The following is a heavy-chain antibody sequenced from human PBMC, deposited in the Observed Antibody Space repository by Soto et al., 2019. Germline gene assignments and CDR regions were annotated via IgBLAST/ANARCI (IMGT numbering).Heavy chain of an antibody. Sequence: EVQLLESGGGLVQPGGSLRLSCAASGFTFSSCAMGWVRQAPGKGLEWVSDIIDSGGSTDYADSVKGRFTISRDNPKSRLYLQMNSLRAEDTALYYCAKGRSYYYYYGVDVGGQGTTVTVSS. CDR3: AKGRSYYYYYGVDV. J-gene: IGHJ6*02. CDR2: IIDSGGST. V-gene: IGHV3-23*01. CDR1: GFTFSSCA.